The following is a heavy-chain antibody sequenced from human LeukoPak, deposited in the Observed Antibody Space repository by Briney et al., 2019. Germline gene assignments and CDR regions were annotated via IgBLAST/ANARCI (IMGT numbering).Heavy chain of an antibody. CDR1: GGSISSYY. CDR2: IYYSGST. Sequence: PSETLSLTCTVSGGSISSYYWSWIRQPPGKGLEWIGYIYYSGSTNYNPSLKSRVTISVDTSKNQFSLKLSSVTAADTAVYYCARETPYGDSYFDYWGQGTLDTVSS. D-gene: IGHD4-17*01. CDR3: ARETPYGDSYFDY. V-gene: IGHV4-59*01. J-gene: IGHJ4*02.